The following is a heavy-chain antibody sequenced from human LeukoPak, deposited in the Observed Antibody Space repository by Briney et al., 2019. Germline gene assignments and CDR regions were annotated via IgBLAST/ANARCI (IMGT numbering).Heavy chain of an antibody. J-gene: IGHJ2*01. D-gene: IGHD3-22*01. Sequence: PGGSLRLSCTASGFTVSSNYMTWVRQAPGKGLEWVSVIYSSGSTYYADSVKGRFTISRDNSKNTLYLQMNSLRAEDTAVYYCARRGVVITTWCFDLWGRGTLVTVSS. CDR1: GFTVSSNY. CDR2: IYSSGST. V-gene: IGHV3-53*01. CDR3: ARRGVVITTWCFDL.